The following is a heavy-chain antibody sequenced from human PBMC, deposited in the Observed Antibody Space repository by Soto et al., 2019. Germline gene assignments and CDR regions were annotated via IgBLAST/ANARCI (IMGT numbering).Heavy chain of an antibody. CDR1: GFTFSDYA. Sequence: VQLVESGGGVVQPGRSLRLSCAASGFTFSDYAMHWVRQAPGKGLEWVAVVSHDGRNTHYADSVKGRFTIYRDSSKNTVCLEMTSLRAEDTAVYYCVEGGRQWLVTSDFNYWGQGALVTVSS. CDR2: VSHDGRNT. D-gene: IGHD6-19*01. CDR3: VEGGRQWLVTSDFNY. V-gene: IGHV3-30*03. J-gene: IGHJ4*02.